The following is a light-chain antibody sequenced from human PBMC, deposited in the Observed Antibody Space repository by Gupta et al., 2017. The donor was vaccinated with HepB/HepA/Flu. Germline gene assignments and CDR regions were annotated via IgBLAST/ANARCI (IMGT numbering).Light chain of an antibody. Sequence: EIVLTQSPVTLSFSPGERATLSCRASQSVSRSYLAWYQQKPGQAPRLLIYGASSRATGIPDRFSGSGSGTDFTLTISRLEPEDVAVYYCQQYGRSLYTFGQGTKLEIK. CDR1: QSVSRSY. CDR3: QQYGRSLYT. V-gene: IGKV3-20*01. CDR2: GAS. J-gene: IGKJ2*01.